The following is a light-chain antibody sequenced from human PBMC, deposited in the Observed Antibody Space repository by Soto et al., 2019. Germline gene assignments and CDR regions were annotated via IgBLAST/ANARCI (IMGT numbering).Light chain of an antibody. CDR3: GTYDSSLRYGV. V-gene: IGLV1-51*01. Sequence: QSVLTQPPSVSAAPGQKVTISCSGSSSNIENYYVSWYQQLPGTAPKLLIYDNNKRPSGIPDRFSGSKSGTSATLDITGLQTGDEADYYCGTYDSSLRYGVFGTGTKVTVL. CDR2: DNN. CDR1: SSNIENYY. J-gene: IGLJ1*01.